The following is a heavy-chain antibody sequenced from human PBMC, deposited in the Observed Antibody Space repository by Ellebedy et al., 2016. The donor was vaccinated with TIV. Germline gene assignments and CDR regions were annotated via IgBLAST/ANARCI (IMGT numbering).Heavy chain of an antibody. CDR3: ARRSYYYDSSGYYYLTHFDY. CDR1: GGTFSSYA. V-gene: IGHV1-69*13. Sequence: SVKVSXKASGGTFSSYAISWVRQAPGQGLEWMGGIIPIFGTANYAQKFQGRVTITADESTSTAYMELSSLRSEDTAVYYCARRSYYYDSSGYYYLTHFDYWGQGTLVTVSS. CDR2: IIPIFGTA. D-gene: IGHD3-22*01. J-gene: IGHJ4*02.